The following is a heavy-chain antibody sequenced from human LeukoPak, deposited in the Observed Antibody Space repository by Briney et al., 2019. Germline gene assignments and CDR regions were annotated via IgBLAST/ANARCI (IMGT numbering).Heavy chain of an antibody. Sequence: GASVKVFCKASGYTFTGYYMHWVRQAPGHGLEWMGWINPNSGGTNYTQKFQGRVTMTRDTSISTAYMELSRLRSDDTAVYYCARVVHDSSGYPAFDIWGQGTMVTVSS. CDR2: INPNSGGT. CDR3: ARVVHDSSGYPAFDI. CDR1: GYTFTGYY. D-gene: IGHD3-22*01. V-gene: IGHV1-2*02. J-gene: IGHJ3*02.